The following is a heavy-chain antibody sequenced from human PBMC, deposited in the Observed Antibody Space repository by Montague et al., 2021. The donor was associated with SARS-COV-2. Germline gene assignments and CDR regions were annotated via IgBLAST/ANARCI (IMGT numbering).Heavy chain of an antibody. CDR3: ARGMHYYDSSGYYFDY. V-gene: IGHV4-59*01. D-gene: IGHD3-22*01. Sequence: SETLSLTCTVSGGSISSYYWSWIWQPQGKGMEWIGNVCNNGSSNYNSYLKSRVTISVDPYKNKFYLKLSSITAADTAVSYCARGMHYYDSSGYYFDYWGQGTLVTVSS. J-gene: IGHJ4*02. CDR2: VCNNGSS. CDR1: GGSISSYY.